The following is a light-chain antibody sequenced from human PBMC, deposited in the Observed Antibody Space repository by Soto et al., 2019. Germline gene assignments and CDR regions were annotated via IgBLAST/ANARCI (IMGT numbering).Light chain of an antibody. CDR3: CSYAGSSTWV. CDR2: EDS. Sequence: QSVLTQPASVSGSPGQSITIPCTGTSSDVGSYNLVSWYQQHPGKAPKLMIYEDSKRPSGVSNRFSGSKSGNTASLTVSGLQAEDEADYYCCSYAGSSTWVFGGGTKVTVL. V-gene: IGLV2-23*01. CDR1: SSDVGSYNL. J-gene: IGLJ2*01.